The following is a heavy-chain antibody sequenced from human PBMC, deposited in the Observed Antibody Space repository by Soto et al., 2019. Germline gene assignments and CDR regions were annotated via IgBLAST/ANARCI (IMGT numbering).Heavy chain of an antibody. CDR3: ARDKNGSSWFLFDY. CDR1: GGTFSSYA. V-gene: IGHV1-69*13. Sequence: ASVKVSCKASGGTFSSYAISWVRQAPGQGLEWMGGIIPIFGTANYTQKFQGRVTITADESTSTAYMELSSLRSEDTAVYYCARDKNGSSWFLFDYWGQGTLVTVSS. J-gene: IGHJ4*02. CDR2: IIPIFGTA. D-gene: IGHD6-13*01.